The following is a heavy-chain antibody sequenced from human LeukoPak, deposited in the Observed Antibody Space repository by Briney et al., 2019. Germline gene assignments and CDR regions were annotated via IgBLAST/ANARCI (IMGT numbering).Heavy chain of an antibody. V-gene: IGHV1-2*02. Sequence: GASVKVSCKASGYRFISNYIQWVRQARGLGPEWIGWMHPGNGNTRYAEKFQGRVTMTRDTSINTAYMDLSGLKSDDTAVYYCAREGSYCVGGDCYSFDFWGQGTLITVSS. CDR2: MHPGNGNT. CDR1: GYRFISNY. D-gene: IGHD2-15*01. J-gene: IGHJ4*02. CDR3: AREGSYCVGGDCYSFDF.